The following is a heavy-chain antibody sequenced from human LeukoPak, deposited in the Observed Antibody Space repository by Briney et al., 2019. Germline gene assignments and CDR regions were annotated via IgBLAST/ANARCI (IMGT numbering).Heavy chain of an antibody. J-gene: IGHJ4*02. Sequence: GGSLRLSCAASGYTFSSYAMSWVRQAPGKGLEWVSTISGSGGSTYYADSVKGRFTISRDNSKNTLYLQMNSLRAEDAAVYYCAKDTDGVFDYWGQGTLVTVSS. D-gene: IGHD3-16*01. CDR3: AKDTDGVFDY. CDR2: ISGSGGST. CDR1: GYTFSSYA. V-gene: IGHV3-23*01.